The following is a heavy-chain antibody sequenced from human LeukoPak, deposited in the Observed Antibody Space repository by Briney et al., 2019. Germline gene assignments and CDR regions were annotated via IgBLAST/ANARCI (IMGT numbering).Heavy chain of an antibody. D-gene: IGHD3-10*01. CDR1: GYSISSGYY. J-gene: IGHJ4*02. V-gene: IGHV4-38-2*02. CDR2: IYHSGST. Sequence: SETLSLTCTVSGYSISSGYYWGWIRQPPGKGLEWIGSIYHSGSTYYNPSLKSRVTISVDTSKNQFSLKLSSVTAADTAVYYCARGALSYYYGSGSYWAYWGQGTLVTVSS. CDR3: ARGALSYYYGSGSYWAY.